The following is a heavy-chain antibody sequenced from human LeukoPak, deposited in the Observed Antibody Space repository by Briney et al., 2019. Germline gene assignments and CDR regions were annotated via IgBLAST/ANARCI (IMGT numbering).Heavy chain of an antibody. CDR2: ISPSGDIT. CDR1: GFRFNRHS. CDR3: AKDDDWGRFKD. V-gene: IGHV3-23*01. J-gene: IGHJ1*01. Sequence: GGTLRLSCAGSGFRFNRHSMNWVRQAPGKGLEWVSGISPSGDITYYTDSVRGRFTISRDNFRNTVSLQVNTLRVEDTAMYYCAKDDDWGRFKDWGQGTLVTVSS. D-gene: IGHD3-16*01.